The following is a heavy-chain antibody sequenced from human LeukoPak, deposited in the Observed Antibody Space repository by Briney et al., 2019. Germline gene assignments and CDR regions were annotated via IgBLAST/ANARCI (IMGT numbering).Heavy chain of an antibody. D-gene: IGHD2-21*01. J-gene: IGHJ4*02. V-gene: IGHV1-18*01. CDR3: ARDRQCGY. CDR2: ISAYNGNT. Sequence: GASVKVSCKASDDTFSNYGISWVRQAPGQGLEWMGWISAYNGNTNYAPKLQGRVTMTTDTSTSTAYMELRSLRSDDTAVYYCARDRQCGYWGQGTLVTVSS. CDR1: DDTFSNYG.